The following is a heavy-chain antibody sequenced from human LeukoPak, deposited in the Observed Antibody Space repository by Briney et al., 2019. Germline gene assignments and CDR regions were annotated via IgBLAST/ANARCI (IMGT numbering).Heavy chain of an antibody. V-gene: IGHV1-8*01. CDR3: GRPLQRGSWTQRALDY. Sequence: GASVKVPCKASVYTFTSYDISWVRQATGQGLEWMGWMNPNSGNAGYAQRFQGRVTMTRNNSISTAYMELTSLRSEDTAVYYCGRPLQRGSWTQRALDYWGQGTLVTVPS. CDR1: VYTFTSYD. D-gene: IGHD3-10*01. CDR2: MNPNSGNA. J-gene: IGHJ4*02.